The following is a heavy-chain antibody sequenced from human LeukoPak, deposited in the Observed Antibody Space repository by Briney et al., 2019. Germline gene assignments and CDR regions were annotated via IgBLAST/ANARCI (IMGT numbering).Heavy chain of an antibody. D-gene: IGHD6-19*01. J-gene: IGHJ4*02. Sequence: ASVKVSCKASGYTLTSYDINWVRQATGQGLEWMGWMNPNSGNTGYAQKFQGRVTMTRDTSISTAYMELSGLTSDDTAVYFCVRGPHTSGWPQHYYWGQGTLVTVSS. CDR2: MNPNSGNT. CDR3: VRGPHTSGWPQHYY. CDR1: GYTLTSYD. V-gene: IGHV1-8*01.